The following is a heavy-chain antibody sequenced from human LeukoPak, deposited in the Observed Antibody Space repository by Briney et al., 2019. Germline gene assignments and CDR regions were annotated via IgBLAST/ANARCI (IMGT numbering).Heavy chain of an antibody. CDR2: IYYSGST. J-gene: IGHJ5*02. Sequence: SETLSLTCTVSGGSISTSSYYWGWIRQPPGKGLEWIGNIYYSGSTYYNPSLKSRVTISVDTSRKQFSLKLSSVTAADTAVYYCARGYCSSTTCSPGDNWFDPWGQGTLVTVSS. D-gene: IGHD2-2*01. CDR3: ARGYCSSTTCSPGDNWFDP. V-gene: IGHV4-39*01. CDR1: GGSISTSSYY.